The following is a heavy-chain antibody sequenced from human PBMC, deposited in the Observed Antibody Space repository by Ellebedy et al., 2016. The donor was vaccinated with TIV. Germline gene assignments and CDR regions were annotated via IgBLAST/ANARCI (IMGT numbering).Heavy chain of an antibody. Sequence: GESLKISXAASGFSLSNSFMSWIRQASGKGLEWASTLTADGRSTYFADSVKGRFTISRDNSKNTVYLQMNSLRSEDTAVYYCRPGHYSDAWGQGTLVTVSS. CDR1: GFSLSNSF. V-gene: IGHV3-23*01. J-gene: IGHJ4*02. CDR3: RPGHYSDA. CDR2: LTADGRST.